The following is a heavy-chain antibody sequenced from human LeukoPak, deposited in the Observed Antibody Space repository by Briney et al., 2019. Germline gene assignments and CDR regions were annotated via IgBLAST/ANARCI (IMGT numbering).Heavy chain of an antibody. CDR1: GFTFSTYA. D-gene: IGHD4-17*01. CDR2: ISGST. V-gene: IGHV3-23*01. J-gene: IGHJ4*02. CDR3: AKDFSTVTLGYFDF. Sequence: PGGSLRLSCAASGFTFSTYAMSWVRQAPGKGLEWVSGISGSTYYADSVKGRFTISRDNSKNTLYLQMNSLRAEDTAVYYCAKDFSTVTLGYFDFWGQGTLVTVSS.